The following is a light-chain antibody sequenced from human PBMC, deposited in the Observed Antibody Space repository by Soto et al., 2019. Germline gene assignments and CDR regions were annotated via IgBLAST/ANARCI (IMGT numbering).Light chain of an antibody. CDR3: QQYGSSPT. Sequence: EIVLTQSPGTLSLSPGERATLSCRSSQSVSSNYLAWYQQKPDQAPRLVIYDVSGRATGIPDRFSGSGSGTDFTLTISRLEPEDFAVYYCQQYGSSPTFGQGTKLEIK. V-gene: IGKV3-20*01. J-gene: IGKJ1*01. CDR2: DVS. CDR1: QSVSSNY.